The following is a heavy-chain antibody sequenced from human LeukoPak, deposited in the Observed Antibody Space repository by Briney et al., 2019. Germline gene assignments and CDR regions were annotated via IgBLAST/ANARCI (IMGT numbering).Heavy chain of an antibody. J-gene: IGHJ4*02. CDR3: ARRVRLGYCSGGSCSYYFDY. V-gene: IGHV5-51*01. Sequence: GESLKISCKGSGYSFTSYWIGWVRQMPGEGLEWMGIIYPGDSDTRYSPSFQGQVTISADKSISTAYLQWSSLKASDTAMYYCARRVRLGYCSGGSCSYYFDYWGQGTLVTVSS. D-gene: IGHD2-15*01. CDR1: GYSFTSYW. CDR2: IYPGDSDT.